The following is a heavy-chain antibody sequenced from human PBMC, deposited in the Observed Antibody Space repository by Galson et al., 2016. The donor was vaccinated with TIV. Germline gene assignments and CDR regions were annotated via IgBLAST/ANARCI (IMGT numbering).Heavy chain of an antibody. D-gene: IGHD6-19*01. J-gene: IGHJ3*02. Sequence: PALVKPTQTLTLTCTFSGFSLSTSGMCVSWIRRPPGKALEWLARIDWDDDKYYSTSLKTRLTISKDTPKNQVVLIMTNMDPVDTATYYCARTRSAVAGASDIWGQGTMVTVSP. CDR3: ARTRSAVAGASDI. CDR2: IDWDDDK. CDR1: GFSLSTSGMC. V-gene: IGHV2-70*11.